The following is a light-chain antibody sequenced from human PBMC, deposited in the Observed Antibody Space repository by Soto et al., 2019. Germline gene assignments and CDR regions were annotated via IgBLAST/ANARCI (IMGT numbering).Light chain of an antibody. CDR3: QHRYSWPLT. Sequence: EIVLTQSPATLSLSPGERATLSCRASQSVSIYLAWYQHRPGQAPRLLIYDASNRATGIPARFSGSGSWTDFTLTISSLEPEDFAVYYCQHRYSWPLTFGGGTRVEIK. CDR1: QSVSIY. CDR2: DAS. J-gene: IGKJ4*01. V-gene: IGKV3-11*01.